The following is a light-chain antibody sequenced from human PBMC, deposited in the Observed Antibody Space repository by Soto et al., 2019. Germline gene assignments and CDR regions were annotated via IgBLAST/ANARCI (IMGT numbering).Light chain of an antibody. Sequence: QSVLTQPASVSGSPGQSITISCTGTSSDVGGYSYVSWYQQHPGKAPKLMIFEVSNRPSGVPNRFSGSKSVITASLTISGLQAEDEADYYCSSYTSSITPYVFGTGTKVTVL. CDR2: EVS. J-gene: IGLJ1*01. CDR3: SSYTSSITPYV. CDR1: SSDVGGYSY. V-gene: IGLV2-14*01.